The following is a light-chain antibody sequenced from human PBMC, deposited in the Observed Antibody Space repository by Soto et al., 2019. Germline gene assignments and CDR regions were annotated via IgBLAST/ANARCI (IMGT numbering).Light chain of an antibody. Sequence: DIQMTPSPSSLSASVGDRVTITCRASQYISSSVNWYQQKPGKAPKFLIYGASDLQRGVPSRFSGSGSGTDFTLTINSLQPEDFATYYCQQSYSRPLTFGPGTKLDIK. CDR1: QYISSS. J-gene: IGKJ3*01. V-gene: IGKV1-39*01. CDR3: QQSYSRPLT. CDR2: GAS.